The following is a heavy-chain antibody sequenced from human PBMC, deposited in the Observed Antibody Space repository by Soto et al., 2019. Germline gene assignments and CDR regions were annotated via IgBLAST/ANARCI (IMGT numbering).Heavy chain of an antibody. J-gene: IGHJ3*02. Sequence: GGSLRLSCAASGFTFSSYAMSWVRQAPGKGLEWVSAISGSGGSTYYADSVKGRFTISRDNSKNTLYLQMNSLRAEDTAVYYCAKLGYCSGGSCYSGGYGAFDIWGQGTMVTVSS. CDR2: ISGSGGST. CDR1: GFTFSSYA. V-gene: IGHV3-23*01. D-gene: IGHD2-15*01. CDR3: AKLGYCSGGSCYSGGYGAFDI.